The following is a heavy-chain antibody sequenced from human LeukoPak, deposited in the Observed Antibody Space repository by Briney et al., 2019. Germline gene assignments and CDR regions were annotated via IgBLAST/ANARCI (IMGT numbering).Heavy chain of an antibody. Sequence: GESLKISCKGSGYSFTSYWIGWVRQMPGKGLEWMGIIYPGDSDTRYSPSFQGQVTISADKSISTAYLQWSSLKASDTAMYYCARLGCSSTSCYAGWFDPWGQGTLVTVSS. D-gene: IGHD2-2*01. CDR2: IYPGDSDT. CDR1: GYSFTSYW. J-gene: IGHJ5*02. V-gene: IGHV5-51*01. CDR3: ARLGCSSTSCYAGWFDP.